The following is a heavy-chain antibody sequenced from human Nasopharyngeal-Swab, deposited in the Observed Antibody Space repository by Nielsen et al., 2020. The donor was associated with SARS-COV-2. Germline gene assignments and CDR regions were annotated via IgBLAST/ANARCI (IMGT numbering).Heavy chain of an antibody. Sequence: GESLKISCAASGFTFSSYAMSWVRQAPGKGVEWVSAISGSGGSTYYADSVKGRFTISRDNSKNTLYLQMNSLRAEDTAVYYCAKGGSAEWLAFSYYGMDVWGQGTTVTVSS. V-gene: IGHV3-23*01. CDR3: AKGGSAEWLAFSYYGMDV. J-gene: IGHJ6*02. CDR1: GFTFSSYA. D-gene: IGHD6-19*01. CDR2: ISGSGGST.